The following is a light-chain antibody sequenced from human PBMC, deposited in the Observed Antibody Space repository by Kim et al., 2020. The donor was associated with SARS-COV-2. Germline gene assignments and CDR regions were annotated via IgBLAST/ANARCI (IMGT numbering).Light chain of an antibody. CDR2: AAS. Sequence: CAYVGDRVTLACRASQSIHTYLNWYQQKRGKASKLLIYAASSVQSRVPSRFSGSGSGTDFTLTISSLQRGDFATYYCQQSYSSPLAFGGGTRLEIK. CDR3: QQSYSSPLA. J-gene: IGKJ4*01. CDR1: QSIHTY. V-gene: IGKV1-39*01.